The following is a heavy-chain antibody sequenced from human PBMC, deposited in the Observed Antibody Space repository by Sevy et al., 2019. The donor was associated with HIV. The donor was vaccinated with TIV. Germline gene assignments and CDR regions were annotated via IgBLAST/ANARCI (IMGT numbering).Heavy chain of an antibody. V-gene: IGHV3-30-3*01. CDR3: ARDLGYDYVWGSYRLLY. D-gene: IGHD3-16*02. CDR1: GFTFSSYA. J-gene: IGHJ4*02. CDR2: VSYDGTDK. Sequence: GGSLRLSCAASGFTFSSYAMHWVRQAPGKGLEWVAVVSYDGTDKFHADSVKGRFTISRDNSKNTLDLQMNSMRAEDTVVYYCARDLGYDYVWGSYRLLYWGQGTLVTVSS.